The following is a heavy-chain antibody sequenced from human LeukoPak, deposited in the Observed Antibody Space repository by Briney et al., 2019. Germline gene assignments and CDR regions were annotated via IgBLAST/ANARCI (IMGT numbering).Heavy chain of an antibody. J-gene: IGHJ5*02. CDR1: GGIFSSYA. V-gene: IGHV1-69*13. CDR2: IIPIFGTV. D-gene: IGHD2-2*01. Sequence: SVKVSCKASGGIFSSYAISWVRQAPGQGLEWMGGIIPIFGTVNYAQKFQGRVTITADESTSTAYMELSSLRSEDTAVYYCAGRRRIRYCSSNSCYAKWFDPWGQGTLVTVSS. CDR3: AGRRRIRYCSSNSCYAKWFDP.